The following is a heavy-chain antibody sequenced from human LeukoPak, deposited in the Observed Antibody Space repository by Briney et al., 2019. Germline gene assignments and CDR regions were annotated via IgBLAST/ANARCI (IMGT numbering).Heavy chain of an antibody. Sequence: PGRSLRLSCAASGFTFSSYGMHWVRQAPGKGLEWVAVISHDGSNKYYADSVKGRFTISRDNSKNTLYLQMNSLRAEDTAVYYCARLGTYDILTGLPNWFDPWGQGTLVTVSS. J-gene: IGHJ5*02. CDR1: GFTFSSYG. CDR2: ISHDGSNK. CDR3: ARLGTYDILTGLPNWFDP. V-gene: IGHV3-30*03. D-gene: IGHD3-9*01.